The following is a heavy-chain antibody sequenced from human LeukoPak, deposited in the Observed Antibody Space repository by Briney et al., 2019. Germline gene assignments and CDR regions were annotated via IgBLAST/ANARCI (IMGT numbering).Heavy chain of an antibody. CDR3: ARVLMERSHLSYYYGMDV. Sequence: PGGSLRLSCAASGFTFSSYAMSWVRQAPGKGLEWVSAISGSGGSTYYADSVKGRFTISRDNSKNSLYLQMNSLRAEDTAVYYCARVLMERSHLSYYYGMDVWGQGTTVTVSS. J-gene: IGHJ6*02. V-gene: IGHV3-23*01. CDR1: GFTFSSYA. CDR2: ISGSGGST. D-gene: IGHD1-1*01.